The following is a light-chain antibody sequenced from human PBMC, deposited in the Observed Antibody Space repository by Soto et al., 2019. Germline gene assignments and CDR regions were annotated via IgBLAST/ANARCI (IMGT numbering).Light chain of an antibody. CDR1: QDIRNS. CDR3: QKYTSAPLT. Sequence: DIQMTQSPSSLCASIEDRITITCRASQDIRNSLPWHQKKPGKVPKLLIYAAPTLQSGVPCRFSGSGSGTNFTLTISSLQPEDVATYSCQKYTSAPLTFGGGTEVEIK. V-gene: IGKV1-27*01. CDR2: AAP. J-gene: IGKJ4*01.